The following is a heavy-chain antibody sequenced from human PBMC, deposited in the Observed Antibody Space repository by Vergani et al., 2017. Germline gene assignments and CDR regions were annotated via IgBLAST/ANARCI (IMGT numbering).Heavy chain of an antibody. CDR3: AKDSGRDGYNYYYYYGMDV. Sequence: QVQLQESGPGLVKPSETLSLTCTVSGGSISSYYWSWIRQPAGKGLEWIGRIYTSGSTNYNPSLKSRVTMSVDTSKNQFSLKLSSVTAADTAVYYCAKDSGRDGYNYYYYYGMDVWGQGTTVTVSS. D-gene: IGHD5-24*01. V-gene: IGHV4-4*07. CDR2: IYTSGST. CDR1: GGSISSYY. J-gene: IGHJ6*02.